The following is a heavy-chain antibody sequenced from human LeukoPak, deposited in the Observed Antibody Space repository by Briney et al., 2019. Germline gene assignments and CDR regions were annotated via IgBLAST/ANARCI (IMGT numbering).Heavy chain of an antibody. Sequence: GGSLRLSCAASGFTSSSYSMNWVPQAPGKGVEWVSSISISSSYIYYADSVKGRFTSSRDNAKNSLYLQMNSLRAEDTAVYYCARDRGTYYCSGGSCYSEAFDYWGQGTLVTVSS. CDR2: ISISSSYI. V-gene: IGHV3-21*01. CDR1: GFTSSSYS. D-gene: IGHD2-15*01. J-gene: IGHJ4*02. CDR3: ARDRGTYYCSGGSCYSEAFDY.